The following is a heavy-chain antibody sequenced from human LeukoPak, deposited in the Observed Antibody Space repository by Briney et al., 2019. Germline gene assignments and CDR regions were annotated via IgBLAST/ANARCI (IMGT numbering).Heavy chain of an antibody. J-gene: IGHJ4*02. CDR2: INPNSGGT. D-gene: IGHD4-17*01. V-gene: IGHV1-2*02. CDR3: ARDWVTTVTHPPDY. CDR1: GYTFTCYY. Sequence: ASVKVSCKASGYTFTCYYMHWVRQAPGQGLEWMGWINPNSGGTNYAQKFQGRVTMTRDTSISTAYMELSRLRSDDTAVYYCARDWVTTVTHPPDYWGQGTLVTVSS.